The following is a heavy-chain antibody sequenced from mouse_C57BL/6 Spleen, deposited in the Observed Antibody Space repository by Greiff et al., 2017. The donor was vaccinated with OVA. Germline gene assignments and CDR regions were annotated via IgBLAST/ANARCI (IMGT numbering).Heavy chain of an antibody. Sequence: QVQLQQPGAELVLPGASVKLSCKASGYTFTSYWMHWVKQRPGQGLEWIGEIDPSDSYTNYNQKLKGKSTLTVDKSSSTAYMQLSSLTSEDAAVYYCARGITTVVASFDDWGQGTTLTVSS. CDR1: GYTFTSYW. D-gene: IGHD1-1*01. J-gene: IGHJ2*01. CDR3: ARGITTVVASFDD. V-gene: IGHV1-69*01. CDR2: IDPSDSYT.